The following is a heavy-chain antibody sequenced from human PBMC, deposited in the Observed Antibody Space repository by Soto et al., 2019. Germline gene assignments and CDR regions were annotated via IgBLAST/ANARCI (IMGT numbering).Heavy chain of an antibody. D-gene: IGHD3-16*01. CDR3: ARLSRGSSAGMDV. J-gene: IGHJ6*02. V-gene: IGHV4-59*08. CDR2: IYYSGST. Sequence: SETLSLTCTVSGGSISSYYWNWIRQPPGKGLEWIGYIYYSGSTDYNPSLKSRVTISIDTSKNQFSLKLSSVTAADTAVYYCARLSRGSSAGMDVWGQGTTVTVS. CDR1: GGSISSYY.